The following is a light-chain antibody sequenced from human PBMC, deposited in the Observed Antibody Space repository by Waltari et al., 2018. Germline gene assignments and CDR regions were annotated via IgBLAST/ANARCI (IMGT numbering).Light chain of an antibody. CDR3: QQYKNWPRT. CDR1: QSVSNN. Sequence: EIVMTQSPATLSVSPGERATLSCRASQSVSNNLAWYQQNPGQAPRLLTHGAYTRATGISARFSGSGSGTDFTLTINSLQSEDFAVYYCQQYKNWPRTFGPGTKVEIK. V-gene: IGKV3-15*01. CDR2: GAY. J-gene: IGKJ3*01.